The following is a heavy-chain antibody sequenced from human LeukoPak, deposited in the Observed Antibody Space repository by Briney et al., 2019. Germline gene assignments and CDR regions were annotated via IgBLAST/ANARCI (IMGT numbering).Heavy chain of an antibody. CDR1: GGSISSYY. Sequence: SETLSLTCTVSGGSISSYYWSWIRQPPGKGLEWIGYIYYSGSTNYNPSLKSRVTISVDKSKNQFSLKLSSVTAADTAVYYCARDGSYYDFWSGYLYGMDVWGQGTTVTVSS. D-gene: IGHD3-3*01. J-gene: IGHJ6*02. CDR2: IYYSGST. V-gene: IGHV4-59*01. CDR3: ARDGSYYDFWSGYLYGMDV.